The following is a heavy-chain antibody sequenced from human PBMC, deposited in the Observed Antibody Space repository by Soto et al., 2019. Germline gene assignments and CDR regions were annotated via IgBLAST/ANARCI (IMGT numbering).Heavy chain of an antibody. CDR2: LSDSGGSI. V-gene: IGHV3-23*01. CDR3: AKVSSAWFAGFFDL. D-gene: IGHD3-9*01. J-gene: IGHJ4*02. CDR1: GFTFNRHA. Sequence: EVQLLESGGGLVQPGGSLRLSCTASGFTFNRHAMTWVRQAPGKGLEWVSGLSDSGGSIYYADSVKGRFTISRDNSINILYLQMSTLRAEDTAVYYCAKVSSAWFAGFFDLWGQGTLVTVSS.